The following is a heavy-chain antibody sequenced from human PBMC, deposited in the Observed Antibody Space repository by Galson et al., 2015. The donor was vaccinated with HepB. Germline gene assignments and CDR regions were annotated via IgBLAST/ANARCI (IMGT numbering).Heavy chain of an antibody. CDR3: AREAYDSSGYYTIKYNWFDP. J-gene: IGHJ5*02. CDR1: GYTFTSYA. Sequence: SVKVSCKASGYTFTSYAMNWVRQAPGQGLEWMGWINTNTGNPTYAQGFTGRFVFSLDTSVSTAYLQISSLKAEDTAVYYCAREAYDSSGYYTIKYNWFDPWGQGTLVTVSS. CDR2: INTNTGNP. D-gene: IGHD3-22*01. V-gene: IGHV7-4-1*02.